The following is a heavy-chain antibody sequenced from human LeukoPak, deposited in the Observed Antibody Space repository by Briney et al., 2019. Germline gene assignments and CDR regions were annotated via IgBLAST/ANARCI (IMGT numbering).Heavy chain of an antibody. V-gene: IGHV4-39*01. D-gene: IGHD1-26*01. CDR3: ARHGSSGSGSYYEYFQH. Sequence: PSETLSLTCTVSGGSISSSSYYWGWIRQPPGKGLEWIGSIYYSGSTNYNPSLKSRVTISVDTSKNQFSLKLSSVTAADTAVYYCARHGSSGSGSYYEYFQHWGQGTLVTVSS. CDR2: IYYSGST. J-gene: IGHJ1*01. CDR1: GGSISSSSYY.